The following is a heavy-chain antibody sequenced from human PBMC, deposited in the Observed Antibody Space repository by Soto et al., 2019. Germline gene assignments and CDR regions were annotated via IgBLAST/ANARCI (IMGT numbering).Heavy chain of an antibody. CDR3: ARHRGTMATIEY. J-gene: IGHJ4*02. CDR1: GWSFSAYY. V-gene: IGHV4-34*01. D-gene: IGHD5-12*01. CDR2: INHSGST. Sequence: SDTLSLTCAIYGWSFSAYYWSWLRKTPGKGLEWIGEINHSGSTYYNPSLKSRVTISVDTSKNQFSLKLSSVTAADTAVYYCARHRGTMATIEYWGQGTLVNVSS.